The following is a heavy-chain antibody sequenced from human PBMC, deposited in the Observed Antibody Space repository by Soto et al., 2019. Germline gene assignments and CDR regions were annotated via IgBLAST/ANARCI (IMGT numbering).Heavy chain of an antibody. D-gene: IGHD5-18*01. Sequence: GESLNISCKGSGYIFTAYWIGWVRQMPGKGLELMGIIYPGDSETIYSPSFQGQVTISADRSISTAYLQWSSLKASDTSMYYCARHSGYSYGPDYWGQGTLVTVSS. CDR3: ARHSGYSYGPDY. CDR1: GYIFTAYW. CDR2: IYPGDSET. J-gene: IGHJ4*02. V-gene: IGHV5-51*01.